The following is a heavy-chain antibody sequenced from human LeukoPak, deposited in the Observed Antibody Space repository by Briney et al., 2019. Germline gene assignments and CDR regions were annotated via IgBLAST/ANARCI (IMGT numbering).Heavy chain of an antibody. CDR1: GYTFTTYA. D-gene: IGHD2-15*01. CDR3: ARKSVAATPRDIVYQYYSMDV. J-gene: IGHJ6*03. V-gene: IGHV7-4-1*02. Sequence: ASVKVSCKASGYTFTTYAMNWVRQAPGQGLEWMGWINTNTGNPTYAQGFTGRFVFSLDTSVSTAYLQISSLKAEDTAVYYCARKSVAATPRDIVYQYYSMDVWGKGTTVTVSS. CDR2: INTNTGNP.